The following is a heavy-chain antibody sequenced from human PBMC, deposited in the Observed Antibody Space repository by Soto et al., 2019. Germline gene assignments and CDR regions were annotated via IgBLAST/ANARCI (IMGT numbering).Heavy chain of an antibody. V-gene: IGHV1-69*13. CDR1: GGTFSSYA. CDR3: AREDHRVVVIPNAFDI. D-gene: IGHD3-22*01. CDR2: IIPIFGTA. J-gene: IGHJ3*02. Sequence: SVKVSCKASGGTFSSYAISWVRQAPGQGLEWMGGIIPIFGTANYAQKFQGRVTITADESASTAYMELSSLRSEDTAVYYCAREDHRVVVIPNAFDIWGQGTMVTVSS.